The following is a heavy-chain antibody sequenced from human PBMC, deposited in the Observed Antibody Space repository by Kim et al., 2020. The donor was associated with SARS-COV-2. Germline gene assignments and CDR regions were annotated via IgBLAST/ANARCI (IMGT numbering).Heavy chain of an antibody. J-gene: IGHJ4*02. CDR1: GFTFSSYS. CDR2: ISSSSSYI. V-gene: IGHV3-21*01. Sequence: GGSLRLSCAASGFTFSSYSMNWVRQAPGKGLEWVSSISSSSSYIYYADSVKGRFTISRDNAKNSLYLQMNSLRAEDTAVYYCARSGPKYYDILTGLLFPAPLDYWGQGTLVTVSS. CDR3: ARSGPKYYDILTGLLFPAPLDY. D-gene: IGHD3-9*01.